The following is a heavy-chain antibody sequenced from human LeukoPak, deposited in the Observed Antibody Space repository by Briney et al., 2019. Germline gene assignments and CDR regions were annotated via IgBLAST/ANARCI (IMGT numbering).Heavy chain of an antibody. CDR2: ISGSGSNT. CDR1: GFTFPNYV. J-gene: IGHJ3*01. Sequence: GGSLRLSCAASGFTFPNYVMSWVRQAPGKGLEWVSGISGSGSNTYYADSVKGRFTISRDNSKNTLYLQMNSLRAEDAAVYYCANEYSKGDVWGQGTMVTVSS. D-gene: IGHD4-11*01. CDR3: ANEYSKGDV. V-gene: IGHV3-23*01.